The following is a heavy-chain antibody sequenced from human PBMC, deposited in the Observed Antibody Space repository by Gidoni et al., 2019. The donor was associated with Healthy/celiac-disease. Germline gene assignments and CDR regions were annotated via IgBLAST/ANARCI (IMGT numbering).Heavy chain of an antibody. J-gene: IGHJ6*02. V-gene: IGHV3-7*01. Sequence: EVQLVESGGGLVQPGGSLRLSCAASGFPFSSYWMSWVRQAPGKGLDWVANIKQDGSEKYYVDSVKGRFTISRDNAKNSLYLQMNSLRAEDTAVYYCARDRYYDSSGYRVYYYGMDVWGQGTTVTVSS. CDR1: GFPFSSYW. D-gene: IGHD3-22*01. CDR3: ARDRYYDSSGYRVYYYGMDV. CDR2: IKQDGSEK.